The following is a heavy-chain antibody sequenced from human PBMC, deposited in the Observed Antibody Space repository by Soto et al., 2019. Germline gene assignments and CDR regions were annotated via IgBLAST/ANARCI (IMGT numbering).Heavy chain of an antibody. D-gene: IGHD3-22*01. J-gene: IGHJ4*02. CDR3: ATYYYDSSGYYVDY. V-gene: IGHV4-61*01. CDR2: IYYSGST. CDR1: GGSVSSGSYY. Sequence: SETLSLTCTVSGGSVSSGSYYWSWIRQPPGKGLEWIGYIYYSGSTNYNPSLKSRVTISVDTSKNQFSLKLSSVTAADTAVYYCATYYYDSSGYYVDYWGQGTLVTVSS.